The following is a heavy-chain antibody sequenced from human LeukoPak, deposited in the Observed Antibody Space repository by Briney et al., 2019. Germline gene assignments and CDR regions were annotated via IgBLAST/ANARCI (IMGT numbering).Heavy chain of an antibody. D-gene: IGHD3-22*01. CDR3: ATDLGVTMNDY. V-gene: IGHV1-24*01. CDR1: GYTFTSHY. CDR2: FDPEDGET. Sequence: GASVKVSCKASGYTFTSHYMHWVRQAPGKGLEWMGGFDPEDGETIYAQKFQGRVTMTEDTSTDTAYMELSSLRSEDTAVYYCATDLGVTMNDYWGQGTLVTVSS. J-gene: IGHJ4*02.